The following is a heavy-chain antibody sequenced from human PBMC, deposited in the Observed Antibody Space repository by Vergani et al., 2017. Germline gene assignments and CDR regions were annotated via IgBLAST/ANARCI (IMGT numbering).Heavy chain of an antibody. CDR3: ARHARYSDVTGNYVYYGMDV. CDR1: GYNFDIYW. D-gene: IGHD3-16*01. CDR2: VYPADSDT. V-gene: IGHV5-51*01. Sequence: EMQLVQSGAEVRKPGEPVKISCRTSGYNFDIYWIGWVRQMPGEGLEWMGIVYPADSDTRYSPSFKGQVTVSADKSTSPAFLGWSGLKVTDTAIYYCARHARYSDVTGNYVYYGMDVWGQGTSVIVSS. J-gene: IGHJ6*02.